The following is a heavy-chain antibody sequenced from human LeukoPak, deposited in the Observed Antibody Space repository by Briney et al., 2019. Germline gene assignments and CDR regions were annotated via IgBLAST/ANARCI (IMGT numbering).Heavy chain of an antibody. D-gene: IGHD1-1*01. Sequence: GGSLRLSSAVSAFVFSDYGFHWVRQATGKGLEWVAVPRFDGSIKPYADSVKGRFNISRDDSKNTLYLQMNSLKSEDTAVYYCARWGGTRQYYFDYWGRGTLVTVSS. V-gene: IGHV3-33*01. J-gene: IGHJ4*02. CDR3: ARWGGTRQYYFDY. CDR1: AFVFSDYG. CDR2: PRFDGSIK.